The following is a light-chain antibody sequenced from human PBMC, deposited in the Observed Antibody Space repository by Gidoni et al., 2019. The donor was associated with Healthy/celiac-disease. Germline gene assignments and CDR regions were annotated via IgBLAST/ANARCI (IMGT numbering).Light chain of an antibody. V-gene: IGLV2-23*01. CDR1: SSDVGSNNL. CDR2: EGS. J-gene: IGLJ1*01. CDR3: CAYAGSSTPYV. Sequence: ALTPPASVSGSPGQSITISCTGTSSDVGSNNLVPWYQQHPGKAPKLMIYEGSKRPSGVSNRFSGSKSGNTASLTISGLQAENEADYYCCAYAGSSTPYVVGTGTKITVL.